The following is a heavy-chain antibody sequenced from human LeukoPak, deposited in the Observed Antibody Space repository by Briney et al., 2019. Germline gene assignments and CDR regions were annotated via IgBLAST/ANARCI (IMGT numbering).Heavy chain of an antibody. J-gene: IGHJ3*02. Sequence: GGSLRLSCAASGFTFSRFWMTWVRQAPGKGLEWVANIKEDGTEKYCVDSLKGRFSISRDNAKESLYLQMNSLRADDTAVYYRAREGYYLGAFDIWGQGTMVTVSS. CDR1: GFTFSRFW. D-gene: IGHD3-10*01. CDR3: AREGYYLGAFDI. V-gene: IGHV3-7*03. CDR2: IKEDGTEK.